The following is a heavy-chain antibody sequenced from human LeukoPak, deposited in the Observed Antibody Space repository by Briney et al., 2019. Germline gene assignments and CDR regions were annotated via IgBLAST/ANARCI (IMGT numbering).Heavy chain of an antibody. CDR3: ARLIDYYGSGSY. CDR2: IYYSGST. Sequence: PSETLSLTCTVSGGSISSSSYYWGWIRQPPGKGLEWIGSIYYSGSTYYNPSLKSRVTMSVDTSKDQFSLKLSSVTAADTAVYYCARLIDYYGSGSYWGQGTLVTVSS. D-gene: IGHD3-10*01. CDR1: GGSISSSSYY. V-gene: IGHV4-39*01. J-gene: IGHJ4*02.